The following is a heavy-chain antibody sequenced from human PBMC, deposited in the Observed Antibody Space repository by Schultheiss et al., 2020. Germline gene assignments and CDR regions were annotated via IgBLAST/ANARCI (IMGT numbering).Heavy chain of an antibody. CDR2: INPNSGGT. V-gene: IGHV1-2*04. CDR1: GGTFSSYA. J-gene: IGHJ6*02. Sequence: ASVKVSCKASGGTFSSYAISWVRQAPGQGLEWMGWINPNSGGTNYAQKFQGWVTMTRDTSISTAYMELSRLRSEDTAVYYCARDDSRLWFEKVYYYYGMDVWGQGTTVTVSS. D-gene: IGHD3-10*01. CDR3: ARDDSRLWFEKVYYYYGMDV.